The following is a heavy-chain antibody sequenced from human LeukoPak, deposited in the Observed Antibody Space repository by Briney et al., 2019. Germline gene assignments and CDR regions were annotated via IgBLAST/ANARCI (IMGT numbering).Heavy chain of an antibody. CDR1: GFTFSSYG. J-gene: IGHJ4*02. V-gene: IGHV3-30*03. Sequence: GGSLRLSCAASGFTFSSYGVHWVRQAPGKGLEWVAVISYDGSIQYYADPVKGRFTISRDNSKNTLYLQMNSLRAEDTAVYYCATGPGIAVASSLDYWGQGTLVTVSS. D-gene: IGHD6-19*01. CDR2: ISYDGSIQ. CDR3: ATGPGIAVASSLDY.